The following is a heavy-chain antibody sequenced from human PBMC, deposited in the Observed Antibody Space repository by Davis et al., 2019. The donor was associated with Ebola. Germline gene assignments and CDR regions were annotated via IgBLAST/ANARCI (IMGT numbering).Heavy chain of an antibody. V-gene: IGHV1-69*13. CDR3: ARERGEYSSGWYDNWFDP. CDR1: GYTFTSYA. J-gene: IGHJ5*02. CDR2: IIPIFGTA. D-gene: IGHD6-19*01. Sequence: AASVKVSCKASGYTFTSYAMHWVRQAPGQGLEWMGGIIPIFGTANYAQKFQGRVTITADESTSTAYMELSSLRSEDTAVYYCARERGEYSSGWYDNWFDPWGQGTLVTVSS.